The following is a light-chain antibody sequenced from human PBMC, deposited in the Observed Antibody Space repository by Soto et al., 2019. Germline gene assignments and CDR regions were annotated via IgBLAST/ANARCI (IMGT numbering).Light chain of an antibody. V-gene: IGLV3-21*02. Sequence: SYELTQPPSVSVAPGQTARITCGGNNIGSKSVHWYRQKPGQAPVLVVSDDTDRPSGIPERFSGSKSANTANLTISGVEGGDEADYYCHLWDIRSDQVVFGGGTRSPS. CDR3: HLWDIRSDQVV. J-gene: IGLJ2*01. CDR2: DDT. CDR1: NIGSKS.